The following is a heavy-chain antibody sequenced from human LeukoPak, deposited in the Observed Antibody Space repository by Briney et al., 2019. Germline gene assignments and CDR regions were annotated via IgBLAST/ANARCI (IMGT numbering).Heavy chain of an antibody. CDR3: AGTYDFWSGSYFDY. CDR2: IYYSGST. V-gene: IGHV4-59*01. CDR1: GGSISSYY. D-gene: IGHD3-3*01. Sequence: PSETLSLTCTVSGGSISSYYWSWIRQPPGKGLEWIGYIYYSGSTNYNPSLKSRVTISVDTSKNQFSLKLSSVTAADTAVYYCAGTYDFWSGSYFDYWGQGTLVTVSS. J-gene: IGHJ4*02.